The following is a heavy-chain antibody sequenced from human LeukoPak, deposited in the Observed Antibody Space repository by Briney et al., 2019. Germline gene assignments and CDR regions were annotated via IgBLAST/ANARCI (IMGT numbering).Heavy chain of an antibody. V-gene: IGHV4-61*08. Sequence: PSQTLSLTCTVSGGSISSGGYYWSWIRQPPGKGLEWIGYIYYSGSTNYNPSLKSRVTISVDTSKNLFSLKLSSVTAADTAVYYCARNDYGDYNGWFNPWGQGTLVTVSS. D-gene: IGHD4-17*01. CDR2: IYYSGST. CDR1: GGSISSGGYY. J-gene: IGHJ5*02. CDR3: ARNDYGDYNGWFNP.